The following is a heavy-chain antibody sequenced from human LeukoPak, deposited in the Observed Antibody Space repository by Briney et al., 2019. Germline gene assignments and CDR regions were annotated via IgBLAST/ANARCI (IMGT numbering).Heavy chain of an antibody. Sequence: EASVKVSCKASGGTFSSYAISWVRQAPGQGLEWMGGIIPISGTANYAQKFQGRVTITADESTSTAYMELSSLRSEDTAVYYCARGPAYCGGDCYSFDYWGQGTLVTVSS. CDR2: IIPISGTA. CDR1: GGTFSSYA. CDR3: ARGPAYCGGDCYSFDY. V-gene: IGHV1-69*01. J-gene: IGHJ4*02. D-gene: IGHD2-21*02.